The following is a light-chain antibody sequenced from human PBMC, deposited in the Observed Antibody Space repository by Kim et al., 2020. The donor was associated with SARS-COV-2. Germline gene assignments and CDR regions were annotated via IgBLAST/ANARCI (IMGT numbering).Light chain of an antibody. J-gene: IGLJ1*01. CDR1: RLGDKY. CDR3: QTWDSSTAIV. Sequence: SYELTQPPSVSVSPGQTATITCSGERLGDKYACWYQQKPGQSPVLVIYQDTKRPSGIPERFPGSNSGNTATLTISGTQAMDEADYYCQTWDSSTAIVFGTGTKVTVL. CDR2: QDT. V-gene: IGLV3-1*01.